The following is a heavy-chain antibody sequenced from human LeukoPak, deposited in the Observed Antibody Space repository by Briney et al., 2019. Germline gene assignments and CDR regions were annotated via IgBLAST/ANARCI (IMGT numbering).Heavy chain of an antibody. Sequence: ASVKVSCKASVYTFTSYDINWVRQATGQGLEWMGWMNPNSGNTGYAQKFQGRVTMTRNTSISTAYMELSSLRSEDTAVYYCARGYAYYDFWSGYSPQMSYNWFDPWGQGTLVTVSS. D-gene: IGHD3-3*01. V-gene: IGHV1-8*01. J-gene: IGHJ5*02. CDR2: MNPNSGNT. CDR3: ARGYAYYDFWSGYSPQMSYNWFDP. CDR1: VYTFTSYD.